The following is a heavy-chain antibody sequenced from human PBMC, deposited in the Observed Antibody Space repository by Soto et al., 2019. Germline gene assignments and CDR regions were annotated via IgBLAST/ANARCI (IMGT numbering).Heavy chain of an antibody. V-gene: IGHV1-3*01. D-gene: IGHD3-3*01. J-gene: IGHJ4*02. Sequence: ASVKVSCKASGYTFTSYAMHWVRQAPGQRLEWMGWINAGNGNTKYSQKFQGRVTITRDTSASTAYMELSSLRSEDAAVYYCAREGTIFGVVTYLDYWGQGTQVTVSS. CDR2: INAGNGNT. CDR3: AREGTIFGVVTYLDY. CDR1: GYTFTSYA.